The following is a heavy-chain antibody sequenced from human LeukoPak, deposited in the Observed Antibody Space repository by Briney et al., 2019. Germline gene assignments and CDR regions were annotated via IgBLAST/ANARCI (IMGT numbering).Heavy chain of an antibody. D-gene: IGHD3-22*01. Sequence: GGSLRLSCAASGFTFSSYTMNWVRQAPGKGLEWVSYISGSSSTIYYADSVKGRFTISRDNAKNSLYLQMNSLSDEDTAVNYCARIRYYYDSSGYCFFDYWGQGALVTVSS. CDR3: ARIRYYYDSSGYCFFDY. J-gene: IGHJ4*02. V-gene: IGHV3-48*02. CDR2: ISGSSSTI. CDR1: GFTFSSYT.